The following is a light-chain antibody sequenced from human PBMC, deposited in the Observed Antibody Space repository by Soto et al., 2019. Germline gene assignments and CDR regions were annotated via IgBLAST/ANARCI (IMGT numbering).Light chain of an antibody. V-gene: IGLV2-14*01. CDR1: SSDGGGYNY. CDR2: EVS. J-gene: IGLJ3*02. Sequence: QSALTQPASVSGSPGQSITISCTGTSSDGGGYNYVSWYQQHPGKAPKLMIYEVSNRPSGVSNLFSGSKSGNTASLTISGRQAEDEADDYGSSYTSSSTLNWVFGGGTKLTVL. CDR3: SSYTSSSTLNWV.